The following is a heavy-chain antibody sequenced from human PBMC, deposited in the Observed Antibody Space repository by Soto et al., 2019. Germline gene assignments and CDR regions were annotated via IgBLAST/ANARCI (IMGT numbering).Heavy chain of an antibody. CDR3: AKENFWSGYYMGWFDP. CDR1: GFTFSSYA. CDR2: ISGSGGST. D-gene: IGHD3-3*01. J-gene: IGHJ5*02. V-gene: IGHV3-23*01. Sequence: EVQLLESGGGLVQPGGSLRLSCAASGFTFSSYAMSWVRQAPGKGLEWVSAISGSGGSTYYADSVKGRFTISRDNSKNTLYLQKNNLGAEDTAVYYCAKENFWSGYYMGWFDPWGQGTLVTVFS.